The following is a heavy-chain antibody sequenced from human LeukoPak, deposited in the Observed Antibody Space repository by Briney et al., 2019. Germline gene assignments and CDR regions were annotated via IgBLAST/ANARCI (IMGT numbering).Heavy chain of an antibody. Sequence: GGSLRLSCVASGFTVSSNDMSWVRQAPGMGLEWVSVIYSGGTTYYADSVKGRFTISRDNSKNTLYLQMNSLRADDTAVYYCARGFGPSAFEIWGRGTMVTVSS. CDR2: IYSGGTT. D-gene: IGHD3-3*01. CDR3: ARGFGPSAFEI. J-gene: IGHJ3*02. V-gene: IGHV3-66*01. CDR1: GFTVSSND.